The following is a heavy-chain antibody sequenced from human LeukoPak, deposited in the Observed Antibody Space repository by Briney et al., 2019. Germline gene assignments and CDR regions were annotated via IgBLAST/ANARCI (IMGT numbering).Heavy chain of an antibody. CDR2: IYYSGST. V-gene: IGHV4-59*01. J-gene: IGHJ6*03. CDR3: ARVSSSSSKFYYYYYYYMDV. CDR1: GGSISSYY. D-gene: IGHD6-6*01. Sequence: SETLSLTCTVSGGSISSYYWSWIRQPPGKGLEWIGYIYYSGSTNYNPSLKSRVTISVDTSKNQFSLKLSSVTAADTAVYYCARVSSSSSKFYYYYYYYMDVWGKGTTVTVSS.